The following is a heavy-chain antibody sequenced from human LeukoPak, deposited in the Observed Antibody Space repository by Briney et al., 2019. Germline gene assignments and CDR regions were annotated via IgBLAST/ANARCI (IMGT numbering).Heavy chain of an antibody. Sequence: PSETLSLTCTVSGGSISSGGYYWSWIRQHPGKGLEWIGYIYYSGSTYYNPSLKSRVTISVDTSKNQFSLKLSSVTAADTAVYYCARGAIWFGELSNFDYWGQGTLVTVSS. V-gene: IGHV4-31*03. J-gene: IGHJ4*02. CDR2: IYYSGST. CDR1: GGSISSGGYY. D-gene: IGHD3-10*01. CDR3: ARGAIWFGELSNFDY.